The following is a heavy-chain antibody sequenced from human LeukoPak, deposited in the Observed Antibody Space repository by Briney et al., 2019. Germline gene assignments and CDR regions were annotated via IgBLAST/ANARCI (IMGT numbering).Heavy chain of an antibody. D-gene: IGHD1-26*01. CDR2: INAGNGNT. CDR3: ARGYGIVGAYDAFDI. J-gene: IGHJ3*02. Sequence: ASVKVSCKASGYTFTSYAIHWVRQAPGQRLEWMGWINAGNGNTKYSQKFQGRVTITRDTSASTAYMELSSLRSEDTAVYYCARGYGIVGAYDAFDIWGQGTMVTVSS. V-gene: IGHV1-3*01. CDR1: GYTFTSYA.